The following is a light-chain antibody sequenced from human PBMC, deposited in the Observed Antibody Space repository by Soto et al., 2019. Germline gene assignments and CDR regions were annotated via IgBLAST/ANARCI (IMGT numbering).Light chain of an antibody. CDR2: DAS. J-gene: IGKJ1*01. CDR3: QHYGSTPRP. CDR1: QSVSSSY. V-gene: IGKV3-20*01. Sequence: SVVALSLSPGDRATLSCRASQSVSSSYLAWYQQKPGQAPRLLIYDASRRATGIPDRFSGSGSGTDFTLTISRLEPEDFAVYYCQHYGSTPRPFGQVPKVDI.